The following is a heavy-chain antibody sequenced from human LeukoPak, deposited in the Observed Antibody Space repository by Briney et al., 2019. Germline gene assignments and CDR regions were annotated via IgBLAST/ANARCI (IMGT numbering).Heavy chain of an antibody. CDR2: INQDGSKK. D-gene: IGHD2-21*02. V-gene: IGHV3-7*03. Sequence: GGSLRLSCAASGFTFSTYWMIWVRQAPGKGLEWVANINQDGSKKYYVDSVKGRFTISRDSSKSTMFLQMNSLRADDTAVYYCAKGLGAYCGGGCYSRVFDSWGQGTLVTVSS. J-gene: IGHJ4*02. CDR1: GFTFSTYW. CDR3: AKGLGAYCGGGCYSRVFDS.